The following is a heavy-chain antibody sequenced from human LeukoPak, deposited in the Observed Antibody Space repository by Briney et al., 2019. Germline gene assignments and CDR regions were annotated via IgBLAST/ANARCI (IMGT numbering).Heavy chain of an antibody. CDR3: ARGDNSGYYYDFDY. V-gene: IGHV4-59*08. D-gene: IGHD3-22*01. J-gene: IGHJ4*02. CDR2: IYYSGST. Sequence: SETLSLTCTVSGGSISSYYWSWIRQPPGKGLEWIGYIYYSGSTNYNPSLKSRVTISVDTSKNQFSLKLSSVTAADTAVYYCARGDNSGYYYDFDYWGQGTLVTVSS. CDR1: GGSISSYY.